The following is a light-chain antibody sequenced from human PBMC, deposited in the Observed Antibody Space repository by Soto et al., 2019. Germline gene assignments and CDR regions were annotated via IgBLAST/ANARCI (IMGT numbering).Light chain of an antibody. V-gene: IGKV1-5*03. Sequence: DIQMTQSPSTLSASVGDRVTITCRASQSINIWLAWYQQKPGRAPKLLIYKASTLESGVPSRFSGSGSGTEFTLAISGLQPDDFATYYCQQYNVYWTFGQGTKVEIK. CDR3: QQYNVYWT. CDR1: QSINIW. J-gene: IGKJ1*01. CDR2: KAS.